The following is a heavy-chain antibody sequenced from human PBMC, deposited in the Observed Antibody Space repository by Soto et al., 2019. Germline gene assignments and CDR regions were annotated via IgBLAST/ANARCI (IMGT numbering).Heavy chain of an antibody. Sequence: GGSLRLSCAASGFTYSSYGMHWVRQAPGKGLEWVAVISYDGSNKYYADSVKGRFTISRDNSKNTLCVQMNSLRAEDTAVYYCAKDCIAARRDYNYGVDVCGQGTTVTVSS. CDR3: AKDCIAARRDYNYGVDV. CDR2: ISYDGSNK. D-gene: IGHD6-6*01. CDR1: GFTYSSYG. J-gene: IGHJ6*02. V-gene: IGHV3-30*18.